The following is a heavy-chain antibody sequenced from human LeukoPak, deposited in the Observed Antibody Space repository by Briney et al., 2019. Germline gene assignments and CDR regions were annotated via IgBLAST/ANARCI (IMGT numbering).Heavy chain of an antibody. CDR1: GYPFTDYY. D-gene: IGHD3-10*01. CDR3: ARDHEERGPYLDL. V-gene: IGHV1-69-2*01. J-gene: IGHJ4*01. Sequence: ATVKISCKSSGYPFTDYYIHWLQQAPGKGLEWMGRIDPLDGETTYAETFLGRVTFTADTSTSTIYMELNSLTFADRAVYYCARDHEERGPYLDLWGQGTQVFVFS. CDR2: IDPLDGET.